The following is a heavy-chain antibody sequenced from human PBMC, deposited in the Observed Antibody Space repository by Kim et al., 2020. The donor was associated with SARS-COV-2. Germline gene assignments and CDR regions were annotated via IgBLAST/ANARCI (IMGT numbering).Heavy chain of an antibody. CDR3: ARDSVGYCSGGSCYKAFDP. J-gene: IGHJ5*02. V-gene: IGHV4-4*07. Sequence: SETLSLTCTVSGGSISSYYWSWIRQPAGKGLEWIGLIYTSGSTNYNPSLKSRVTMSVDTSKNQFSLKLISVTAADTAVYYCARDSVGYCSGGSCYKAFDPWGQGTLVTVSS. D-gene: IGHD2-15*01. CDR1: GGSISSYY. CDR2: IYTSGST.